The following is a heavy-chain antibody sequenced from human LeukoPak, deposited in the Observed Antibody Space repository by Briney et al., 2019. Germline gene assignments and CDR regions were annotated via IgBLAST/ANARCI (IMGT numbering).Heavy chain of an antibody. CDR2: IYYSGST. CDR1: GGSISSYY. D-gene: IGHD3-3*01. CDR3: ARGHYDFWSGYLGAPFAY. V-gene: IGHV4-59*01. J-gene: IGHJ4*02. Sequence: SETLSLTCTVSGGSISSYYWSWIRQPPGKGLEWIGYIYYSGSTNYNPSLKSRVTISVDTSKNQFSLKLSSVTAADTAVYYCARGHYDFWSGYLGAPFAYWGQGTLGTVSS.